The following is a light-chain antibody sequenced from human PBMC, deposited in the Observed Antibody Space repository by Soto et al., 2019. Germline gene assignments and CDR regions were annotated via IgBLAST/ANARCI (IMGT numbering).Light chain of an antibody. V-gene: IGLV2-14*03. J-gene: IGLJ1*01. Sequence: QSVLTQPASVSGSPGQSITISCTGPSSDVGGYNYVSWYQHHPGKAPKLLIYDVSNRPSGVSNRLSGSKSDNTASLTISGLQPEDEADYYCSSYTTSNTRQIVFGTGTKVTVL. CDR3: SSYTTSNTRQIV. CDR1: SSDVGGYNY. CDR2: DVS.